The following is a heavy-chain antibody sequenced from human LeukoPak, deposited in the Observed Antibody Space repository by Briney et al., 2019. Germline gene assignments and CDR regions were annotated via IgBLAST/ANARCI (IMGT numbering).Heavy chain of an antibody. CDR2: ISAYNGNT. D-gene: IGHD6-6*01. V-gene: IGHV1-18*01. Sequence: ASVKVSCKASGYTFTSYGISWVRQAPGQGLEWMGWISAYNGNTNYAQKLQGRVTMTTDTSTSTAYMELRSLRSDDTAVYYCARDIEYSSSANWFDPWGQGTLVTVSS. CDR3: ARDIEYSSSANWFDP. CDR1: GYTFTSYG. J-gene: IGHJ5*02.